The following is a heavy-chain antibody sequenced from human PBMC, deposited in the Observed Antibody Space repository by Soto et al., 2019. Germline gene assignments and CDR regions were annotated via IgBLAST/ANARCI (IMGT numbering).Heavy chain of an antibody. Sequence: QVQLVQSGAEVKKPGASVKVSCKASGYTFTSYDISWVRQATGQGLEWMGWMNPNSGNTGFAQKFQGRVTMTRNTSISTAYMELRSLRSEDTALYYCARERAHYGMDIWGKGTTVTVSS. D-gene: IGHD6-25*01. V-gene: IGHV1-8*01. J-gene: IGHJ6*04. CDR2: MNPNSGNT. CDR3: ARERAHYGMDI. CDR1: GYTFTSYD.